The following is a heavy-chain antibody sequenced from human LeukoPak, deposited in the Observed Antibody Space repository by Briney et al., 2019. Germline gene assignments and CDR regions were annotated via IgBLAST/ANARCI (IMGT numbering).Heavy chain of an antibody. CDR2: INPNSGGT. Sequence: ASVKVSCKASGYTFTGYYMHWVRQAPGQGLEWMGWINPNSGGTNYAQKFQGRVTMTRDTSISTAYMELSRLRSDDTAVYYCAGLDFWSGYYEDYWGQGTLVTVSS. CDR3: AGLDFWSGYYEDY. D-gene: IGHD3-3*01. CDR1: GYTFTGYY. J-gene: IGHJ4*02. V-gene: IGHV1-2*02.